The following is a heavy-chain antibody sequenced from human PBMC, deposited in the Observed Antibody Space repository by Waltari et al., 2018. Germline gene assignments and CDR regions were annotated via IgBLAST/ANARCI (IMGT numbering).Heavy chain of an antibody. CDR2: ISGSGGRI. Sequence: EVQVLESGGGLIQPGGSLRLSCAASGFTFNSYAMSWVRQAPGKGLGGVSLISGSGGRINYADSVKGRFTISRDNSKNTLDLQMNSLRAEDTAVYYCAKISSGYYGMDVWGQGTTVTVSS. V-gene: IGHV3-23*01. CDR3: AKISSGYYGMDV. J-gene: IGHJ6*02. D-gene: IGHD3-16*02. CDR1: GFTFNSYA.